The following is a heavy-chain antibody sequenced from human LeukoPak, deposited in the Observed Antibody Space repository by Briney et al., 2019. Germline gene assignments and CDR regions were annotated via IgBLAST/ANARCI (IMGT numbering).Heavy chain of an antibody. CDR3: AAGGGGFDY. V-gene: IGHV3-7*02. D-gene: IGHD3-16*01. CDR2: IKQDGSVQ. CDR1: GFSISTYW. Sequence: GGSLRLSCVASGFSISTYWMGWVRQAPGKGLEWVGNIKQDGSVQSYVEAVKGRFTISRDNAKNSLYLHMNSLRADAAAVYYCAAGGGGFDYWGQGTLVTVSS. J-gene: IGHJ4*02.